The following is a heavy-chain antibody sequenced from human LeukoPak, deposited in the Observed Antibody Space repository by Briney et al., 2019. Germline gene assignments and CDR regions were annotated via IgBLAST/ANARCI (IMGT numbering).Heavy chain of an antibody. CDR3: AKDLAAVDI. CDR2: IRNDGRNT. V-gene: IGHV3-30*02. CDR1: EFTFSTYG. J-gene: IGHJ3*02. Sequence: GGSLRLSCAASEFTFSTYGMHWVRQAPGKGLEWVAFIRNDGRNTYYADSVKGRFTISRDNSKNTLYLQMNSLRTEDTAVYYRAKDLAAVDIWGQGTMVTVSS.